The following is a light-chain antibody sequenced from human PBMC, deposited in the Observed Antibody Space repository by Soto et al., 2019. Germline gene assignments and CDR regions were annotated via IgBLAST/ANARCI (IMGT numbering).Light chain of an antibody. J-gene: IGLJ3*02. CDR1: SSDVGGYNY. CDR3: TSYTISSTLGV. CDR2: DVS. V-gene: IGLV2-14*03. Sequence: QSVLTQPASVSGSPGQSITISCTGTSSDVGGYNYVSWYQHHPGKAPKLMIYDVSNRPSGVSNRFSGSKSGNTASLTISGLQAEDEADYYCTSYTISSTLGVFGGGTKLTVL.